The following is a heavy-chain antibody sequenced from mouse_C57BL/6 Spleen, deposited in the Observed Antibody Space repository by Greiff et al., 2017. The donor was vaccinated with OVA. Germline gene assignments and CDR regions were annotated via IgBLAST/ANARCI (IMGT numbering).Heavy chain of an antibody. CDR3: AKLLRYHYYAMDY. D-gene: IGHD1-1*01. Sequence: EVQLQQSGPELVKPGASVKISCKASGYTFTDYYMNWVKQSHGKSLEWIGDINPNNGGTSYNQKFKGKATLTVDKSSSTAYMELRSLTSEDSAVYYCAKLLRYHYYAMDYWGQGTSVTVSS. CDR1: GYTFTDYY. J-gene: IGHJ4*01. CDR2: INPNNGGT. V-gene: IGHV1-26*01.